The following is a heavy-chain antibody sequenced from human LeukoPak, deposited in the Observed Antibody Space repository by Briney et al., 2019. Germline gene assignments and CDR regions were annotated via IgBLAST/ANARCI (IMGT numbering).Heavy chain of an antibody. Sequence: GESLKISCKGSGYIFTSYYIGWVRQMPGKGLEWMGIIYPGDSDTRYSPSFQGQVTISADKSISTAYPQWSSLKASDTAMYYCARLHGSGSYYREYYFDYWGQGTLVTVSS. V-gene: IGHV5-51*01. CDR3: ARLHGSGSYYREYYFDY. D-gene: IGHD3-10*01. CDR2: IYPGDSDT. CDR1: GYIFTSYY. J-gene: IGHJ4*02.